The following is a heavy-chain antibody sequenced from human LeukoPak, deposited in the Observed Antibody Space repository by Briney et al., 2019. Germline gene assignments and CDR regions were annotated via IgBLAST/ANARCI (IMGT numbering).Heavy chain of an antibody. CDR2: IYYSGST. CDR3: ARGPVGYGSGRGFDY. CDR1: GGSISSYY. D-gene: IGHD3-10*01. Sequence: PSETLSLTCTVSGGSISSYYWSWIRQPPGKGLEWIGYIYYSGSTNYNPSLKSRVTISVDTSKNQFSLKLSSVTAADTAVYYCARGPVGYGSGRGFDYWGQGTLVTVST. V-gene: IGHV4-59*01. J-gene: IGHJ4*02.